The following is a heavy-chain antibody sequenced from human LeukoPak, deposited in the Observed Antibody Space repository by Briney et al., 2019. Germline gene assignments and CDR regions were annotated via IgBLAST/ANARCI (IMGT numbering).Heavy chain of an antibody. D-gene: IGHD2-15*01. V-gene: IGHV3-23*01. CDR2: ISSSGDST. Sequence: GGSLRLSCAASGFTFSSYAMSWVRQAPGKGLEWVSVISSSGDSTYYADSVKGRFTMSRDSSKNTLYLQMESLRADDTAVYYCAKMKSGWVVAASDYWGQGTLVTVSS. CDR3: AKMKSGWVVAASDY. CDR1: GFTFSSYA. J-gene: IGHJ4*02.